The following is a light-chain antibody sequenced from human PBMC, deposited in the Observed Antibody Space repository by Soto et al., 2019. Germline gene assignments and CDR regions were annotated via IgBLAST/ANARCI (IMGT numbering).Light chain of an antibody. Sequence: DIQMTQSPSTLCASMGARVTITCRASQSLNGRLAWYQQKPGRPPKLLIYDVSFLESGVPSRFSGSGSGTDFNLTISSLRPDDFATFYCQQYKVYPYTFGQGTRLDIQ. CDR1: QSLNGR. J-gene: IGKJ2*01. CDR3: QQYKVYPYT. V-gene: IGKV1-5*01. CDR2: DVS.